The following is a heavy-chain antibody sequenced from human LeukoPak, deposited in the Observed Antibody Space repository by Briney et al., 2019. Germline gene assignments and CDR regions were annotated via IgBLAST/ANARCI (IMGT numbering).Heavy chain of an antibody. CDR3: ARVNPLMAPGAFDI. D-gene: IGHD2-8*01. Sequence: GGSLRLSCAASEFTLSSYWMAWVRQAPGKGLAWVANIKQDGSVKYYVDSVKGRFTISRDNARNSLYLQMNSLRAEDTAIFYCARVNPLMAPGAFDIWGQGTMVAVSS. J-gene: IGHJ3*02. CDR2: IKQDGSVK. CDR1: EFTLSSYW. V-gene: IGHV3-7*01.